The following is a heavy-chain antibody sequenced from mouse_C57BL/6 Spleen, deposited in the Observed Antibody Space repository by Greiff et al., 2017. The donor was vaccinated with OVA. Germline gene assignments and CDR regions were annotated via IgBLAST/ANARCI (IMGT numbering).Heavy chain of an antibody. CDR2: IDPETGGT. J-gene: IGHJ2*01. CDR1: GYTFTDYE. D-gene: IGHD2-5*01. V-gene: IGHV1-15*01. Sequence: VQLQQSGAELVRPGASVTLSCKASGYTFTDYEMHWVKQTPVHGLEWIGAIDPETGGTAYNQKFKGKAILTADKSSSTAYMELRSLTSEDSAVYYCTRGSNYDYFDYWGQGTTLTVSS. CDR3: TRGSNYDYFDY.